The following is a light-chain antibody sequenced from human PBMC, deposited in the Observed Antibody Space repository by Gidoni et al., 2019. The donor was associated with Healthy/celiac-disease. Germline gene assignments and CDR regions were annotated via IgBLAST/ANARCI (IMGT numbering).Light chain of an antibody. CDR2: END. V-gene: IGLV1-51*02. J-gene: IGLJ2*01. CDR1: SSNIGSIF. CDR3: GTWDTSLRTWV. Sequence: QSVLTQPPSVSAAPGQQVTISCFGSSSNIGSIFVSWYQQLPATAPKLLIYENDKRPSGIPDRFSGSKSGTSATPGITGLQTGDEADYYCGTWDTSLRTWVFGGGTKVSVL.